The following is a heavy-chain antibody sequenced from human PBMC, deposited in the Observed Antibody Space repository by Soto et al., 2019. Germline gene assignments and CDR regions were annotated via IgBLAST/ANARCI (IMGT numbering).Heavy chain of an antibody. CDR1: GFTFSSYG. J-gene: IGHJ6*03. Sequence: GGSLRLSCAASGFTFSSYGMHWVRQAPGKGLEWVAVIWYDGSNKYYADSVKGRFTISRDNSKNTLYLQMNSLRAEDTAVYYCARDLTPPVRYDFWSGYYHYMDVWGKGTTVTVSS. CDR2: IWYDGSNK. CDR3: ARDLTPPVRYDFWSGYYHYMDV. D-gene: IGHD3-3*01. V-gene: IGHV3-33*01.